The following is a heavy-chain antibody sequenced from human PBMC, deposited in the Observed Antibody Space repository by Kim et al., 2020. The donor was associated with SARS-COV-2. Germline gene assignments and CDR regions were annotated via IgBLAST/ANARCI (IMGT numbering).Heavy chain of an antibody. CDR3: ARLGYYDFLVNWFDP. Sequence: SFQGQVTISADKSISTAYLQWSSLKASDTAMYYCARLGYYDFLVNWFDPWGQGTLVTVSS. V-gene: IGHV5-51*01. J-gene: IGHJ5*02. D-gene: IGHD3-3*01.